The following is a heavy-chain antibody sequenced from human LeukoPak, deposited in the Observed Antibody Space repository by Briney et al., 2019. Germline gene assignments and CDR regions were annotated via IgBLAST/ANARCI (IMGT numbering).Heavy chain of an antibody. Sequence: GGSLRLSCAASGFTFSSYSMNWVRQAPGKGLEWVSSISSSRSYIYYADSVKGRFTISRDNAKNSLYLQMNSLRAEDTAVYYCARDLAVAGNYWGQGTLVTVSS. CDR3: ARDLAVAGNY. V-gene: IGHV3-21*01. CDR2: ISSSRSYI. D-gene: IGHD6-19*01. CDR1: GFTFSSYS. J-gene: IGHJ4*02.